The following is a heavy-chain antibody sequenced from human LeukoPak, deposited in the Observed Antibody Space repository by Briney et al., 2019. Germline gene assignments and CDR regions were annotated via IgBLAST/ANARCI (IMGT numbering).Heavy chain of an antibody. CDR3: ARVRVLRYFVRGPGWFDP. D-gene: IGHD3-9*01. J-gene: IGHJ5*02. CDR2: INHSGST. V-gene: IGHV4-34*01. CDR1: GGSFSGYY. Sequence: SETLSLTCAVYGGSFSGYYWSWIRQPPGKGLEWIGEINHSGSTNYNPSLKSRVTISVDTSKNQFSLKLSSVTAADTAVYYCARVRVLRYFVRGPGWFDPWGPGTLVTVSS.